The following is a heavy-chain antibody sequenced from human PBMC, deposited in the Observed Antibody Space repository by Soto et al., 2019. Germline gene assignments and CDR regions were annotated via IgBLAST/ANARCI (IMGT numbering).Heavy chain of an antibody. CDR3: ARDRYSYGYFNY. J-gene: IGHJ4*02. D-gene: IGHD5-18*01. Sequence: TLSLTCTVSGGSISSGGYYWRLILQHPGKGLELIGNFYHGGSTYYNPSLKSRLTISVDTSKNQLSLKLSSVTAAATAVSWCARDRYSYGYFNYWGQGTLVTVSS. V-gene: IGHV4-31*03. CDR2: FYHGGST. CDR1: GGSISSGGYY.